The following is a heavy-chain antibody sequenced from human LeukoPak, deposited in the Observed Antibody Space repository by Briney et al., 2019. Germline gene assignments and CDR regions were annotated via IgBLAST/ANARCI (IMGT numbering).Heavy chain of an antibody. CDR3: AREDRGTRGFDY. J-gene: IGHJ4*02. D-gene: IGHD1-26*01. CDR1: GGTFSSYA. Sequence: SVKVSCKASGGTFSSYAISWVRQAPGQGLEWMGGIIPIFGTANYAQKFQGRVTITADESTSTAYMELSSLRSEDPAVYYCAREDRGTRGFDYWGQGTLVTVSS. CDR2: IIPIFGTA. V-gene: IGHV1-69*13.